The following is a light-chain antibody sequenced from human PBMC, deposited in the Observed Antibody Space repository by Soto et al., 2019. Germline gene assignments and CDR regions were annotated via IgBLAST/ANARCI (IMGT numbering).Light chain of an antibody. CDR3: VAWDDSLNGPV. Sequence: QSVLIQSPSASGTPGQRVTISCSGSRSNIGSNTVNWYQQVPGTAPRLLIYANNQRPSGVPDRFSGSKSGTSASLAIGGLQSEDEADYYCVAWDDSLNGPVFGGGTKVTVL. V-gene: IGLV1-44*01. CDR2: ANN. J-gene: IGLJ3*02. CDR1: RSNIGSNT.